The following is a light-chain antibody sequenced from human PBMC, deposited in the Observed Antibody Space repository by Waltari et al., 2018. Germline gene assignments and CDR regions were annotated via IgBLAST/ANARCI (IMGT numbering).Light chain of an antibody. CDR2: DAS. CDR1: QSFSGY. V-gene: IGKV3-11*01. CDR3: QQRAIWPPT. J-gene: IGKJ2*01. Sequence: EIVLTQSPATLSLSPGDSATLSCRASQSFSGYLAWYQHKPGQAPRLLIYDASNRATGIPARFSGGGAGTDFTLTISNLESEDFAVYYCQQRAIWPPTFGQGTKLQIK.